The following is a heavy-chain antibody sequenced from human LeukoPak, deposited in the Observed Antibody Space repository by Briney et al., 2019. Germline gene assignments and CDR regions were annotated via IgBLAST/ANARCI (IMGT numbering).Heavy chain of an antibody. CDR1: GSRFTSYW. CDR2: IYPGDSDT. Sequence: GASLKISCKGFGSRFTSYWIGWVRRMPGKGLEWMGIIYPGDSDTRYSPSFQGQVTISADKSISTAYLQWSSLKASDTAMYYCARYHRFGDLTLDYWGQGTLVTVSS. J-gene: IGHJ4*02. CDR3: ARYHRFGDLTLDY. V-gene: IGHV5-51*01. D-gene: IGHD4-17*01.